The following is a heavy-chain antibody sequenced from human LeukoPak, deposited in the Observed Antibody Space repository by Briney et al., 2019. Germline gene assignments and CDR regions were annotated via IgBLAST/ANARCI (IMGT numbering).Heavy chain of an antibody. J-gene: IGHJ4*02. CDR3: AKHSYRVDSFTDY. V-gene: IGHV3-23*01. CDR1: GFTFSSYA. CDR2: ISAAGDNT. D-gene: IGHD5-12*01. Sequence: PGGSLRLSCAASGFTFSSYAVSWVRQAPGKGLEWVSAISAAGDNTYYADSVKGRFTISRDNSKNTLYVQLNSLRAEDTAVYYCAKHSYRVDSFTDYWGQGTLVTVSS.